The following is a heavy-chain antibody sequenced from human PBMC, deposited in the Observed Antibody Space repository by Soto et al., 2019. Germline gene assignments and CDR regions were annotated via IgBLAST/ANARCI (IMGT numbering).Heavy chain of an antibody. Sequence: GGSLRLSCAVSGLTSSTYWMDWVRQAPGKGLVWVSNIDQDGSGKYYVDSVKGRFIISRDNAKNTLYLQMNSLRVEDMAVYYCARGVTMVRGVYVDWFDPWGQGTLVTVPQ. CDR1: GLTSSTYW. D-gene: IGHD3-10*01. CDR2: IDQDGSGK. J-gene: IGHJ5*02. V-gene: IGHV3-7*01. CDR3: ARGVTMVRGVYVDWFDP.